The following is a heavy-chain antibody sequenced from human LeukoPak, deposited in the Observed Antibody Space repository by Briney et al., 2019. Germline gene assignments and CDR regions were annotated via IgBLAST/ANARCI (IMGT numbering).Heavy chain of an antibody. D-gene: IGHD1-7*01. CDR3: AKVLNWNLFDY. J-gene: IGHJ4*02. V-gene: IGHV3-23*01. Sequence: GGSLRLSCAASGFTFSSSAMSWVRQAPGKGLEWVSAISGSGVSTYYADSVKGRFTISRDNSKHTLYLHMNSRRAEATAVYSCAKVLNWNLFDYWGQGTLVTVSS. CDR2: ISGSGVST. CDR1: GFTFSSSA.